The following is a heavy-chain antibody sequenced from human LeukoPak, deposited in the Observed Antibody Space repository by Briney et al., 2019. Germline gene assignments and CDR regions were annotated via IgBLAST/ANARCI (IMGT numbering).Heavy chain of an antibody. Sequence: PSETLSLTCTVSGGSIRSYYWSWIRQPPGKGLEWIGYIYYSGSTNYNPSLKSRVTISVYTSKNQFSLKLSSVTAADTAVYYCARLKYYYDSSGYRAEYFQHWGQGTLVTVSS. J-gene: IGHJ1*01. CDR3: ARLKYYYDSSGYRAEYFQH. CDR2: IYYSGST. CDR1: GGSIRSYY. V-gene: IGHV4-59*01. D-gene: IGHD3-22*01.